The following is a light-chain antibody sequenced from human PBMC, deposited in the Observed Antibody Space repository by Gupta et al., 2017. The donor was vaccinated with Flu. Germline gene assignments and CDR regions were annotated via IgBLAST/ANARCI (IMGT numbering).Light chain of an antibody. V-gene: IGKV3-20*01. Sequence: EIVLTQTPGTLSLSPGERATLSCRASQSVNSNYLAWYQQKPGQAPRLLIYGASSRATGMPDRFSGSGSGTDFSLTISRLEPEDFAVYYCQQYVSSLLTFGGGTKVEIK. J-gene: IGKJ4*01. CDR3: QQYVSSLLT. CDR2: GAS. CDR1: QSVNSNY.